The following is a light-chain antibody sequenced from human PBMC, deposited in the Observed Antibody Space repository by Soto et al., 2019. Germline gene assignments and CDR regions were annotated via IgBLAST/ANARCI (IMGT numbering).Light chain of an antibody. CDR2: STS. CDR1: QSVSSTY. V-gene: IGKV3-20*01. CDR3: QQYCRSPNT. J-gene: IGKJ2*01. Sequence: EVVLTQSPGTLSLSPGERATLSCRASQSVSSTYLAWYQQKPGQSPRLLIYSTSSRATGIPDRFSGSGSGTDFTLTISRLEPEDFALYYCQQYCRSPNTFGQGTKLEI.